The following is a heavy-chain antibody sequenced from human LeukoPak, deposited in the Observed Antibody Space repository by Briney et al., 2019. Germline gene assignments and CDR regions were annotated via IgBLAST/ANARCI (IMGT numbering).Heavy chain of an antibody. CDR2: ISWNSGSI. CDR3: AKDWSYGSGSYLFDY. J-gene: IGHJ4*02. D-gene: IGHD3-10*01. Sequence: GGSLRLSCAASGFTFDDYAMHWVRQAPGKGLEWVSGISWNSGSIGYADSVKGRFTISGDNAKNSLYLQMNSLRAEDTALYYCAKDWSYGSGSYLFDYWGLGTLVTVSS. V-gene: IGHV3-9*01. CDR1: GFTFDDYA.